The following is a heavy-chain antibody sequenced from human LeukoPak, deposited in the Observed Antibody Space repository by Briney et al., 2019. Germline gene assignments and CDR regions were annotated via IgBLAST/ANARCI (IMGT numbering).Heavy chain of an antibody. CDR2: INPNSGGT. Sequence: ASVKVSCKASGYTFTGYYMHWVRQAPGQGLEWMGWINPNSGGTNYAQKFQGRVTMTRDTSISTAYMELSRLRSDDTAVYYCARAGRWRSGSYTNFDYWGQGTLVTVSS. CDR3: ARAGRWRSGSYTNFDY. D-gene: IGHD3-10*01. V-gene: IGHV1-2*02. J-gene: IGHJ4*02. CDR1: GYTFTGYY.